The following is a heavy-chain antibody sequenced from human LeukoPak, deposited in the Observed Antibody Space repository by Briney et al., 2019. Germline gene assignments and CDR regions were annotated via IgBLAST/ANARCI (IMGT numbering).Heavy chain of an antibody. J-gene: IGHJ5*02. CDR3: ARTASSSWFNWFDP. D-gene: IGHD6-13*01. V-gene: IGHV4-30-4*08. CDR2: IYYSGST. Sequence: SQTLSLTCTISGGSISSGDYYWSWIRQPPGKGLEWIGYIYYSGSTYYNPSLKSRVTISVDTSKNQFSLKLSSVTAADTAVYYCARTASSSWFNWFDPWGQGTLVTVSS. CDR1: GGSISSGDYY.